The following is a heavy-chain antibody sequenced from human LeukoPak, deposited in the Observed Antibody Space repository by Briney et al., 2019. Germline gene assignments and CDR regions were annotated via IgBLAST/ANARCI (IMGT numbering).Heavy chain of an antibody. J-gene: IGHJ4*02. CDR2: IKSDGSST. CDR3: ARGLGGYGDYGFDY. V-gene: IGHV3-74*01. CDR1: GFTFSRNW. Sequence: GGSLRLSCAASGFTFSRNWMHWVRQAPGKGLVWVSRIKSDGSSTSYADSVKGRFTISRDNAKNTLYVQMNSLRAEDTAVYYCARGLGGYGDYGFDYWGQGTLVTVSS. D-gene: IGHD4-17*01.